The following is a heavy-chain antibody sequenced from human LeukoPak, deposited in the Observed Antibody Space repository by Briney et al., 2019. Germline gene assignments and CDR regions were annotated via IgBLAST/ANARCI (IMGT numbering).Heavy chain of an antibody. V-gene: IGHV3-7*01. CDR2: IKQDASET. CDR3: AKGALSYGSGILDFDY. J-gene: IGHJ4*02. Sequence: PGGSLRLSCAASEFSFSTYWMTWVRQAPGKGLEWVANIKQDASETNYVDSVKGRFTISRDNSKNTLYLQMNSLRAEDTAVYYCAKGALSYGSGILDFDYWGQGTLVTVSS. CDR1: EFSFSTYW. D-gene: IGHD3-10*01.